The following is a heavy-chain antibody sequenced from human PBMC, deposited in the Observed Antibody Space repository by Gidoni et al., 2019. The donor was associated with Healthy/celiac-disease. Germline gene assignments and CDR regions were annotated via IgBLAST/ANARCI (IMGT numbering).Heavy chain of an antibody. CDR3: AREGDDYYYYGMDV. Sequence: EVQLVESGGGLVQPGGSLRLACAASGFTLSSYSMNWVRQAPGKGLEWVSYISSSSSTIYYADSVKGRFTISRDNAKNSLYLQMNSLRDEDTAVYYCAREGDDYYYYGMDVWGQGTTVTVSS. CDR1: GFTLSSYS. D-gene: IGHD3-16*01. V-gene: IGHV3-48*02. CDR2: ISSSSSTI. J-gene: IGHJ6*02.